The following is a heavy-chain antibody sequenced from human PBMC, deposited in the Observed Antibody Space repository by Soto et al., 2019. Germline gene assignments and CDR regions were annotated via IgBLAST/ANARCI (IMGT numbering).Heavy chain of an antibody. D-gene: IGHD3-3*01. CDR3: ARWQSVWSGYYIPNDYYYYMDV. CDR1: GGSISSYY. V-gene: IGHV4-59*01. CDR2: IYYSGST. Sequence: PSETLSLTCTVSGGSISSYYWSWIRQPPGKGLEWIGYIYYSGSTNYNPSLKSRVTISVDTSKNQFSLKLSSVTAADTAVYYCARWQSVWSGYYIPNDYYYYMDVWGKGTTVTVSS. J-gene: IGHJ6*03.